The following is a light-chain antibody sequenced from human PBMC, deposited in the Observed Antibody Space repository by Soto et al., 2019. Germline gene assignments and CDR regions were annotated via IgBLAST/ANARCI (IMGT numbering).Light chain of an antibody. V-gene: IGKV1-5*01. J-gene: IGKJ1*01. CDR2: DAS. CDR1: QSISSW. Sequence: IQTTQSPSTLSASVGDRVTIHCRASQSISSWLAWYQQKPGKAPKVLIFDASSLESGVPSRFSGSGSATEFTLTISSLQPDDFATYYCQQYSTYPWTFGQGTMVDIK. CDR3: QQYSTYPWT.